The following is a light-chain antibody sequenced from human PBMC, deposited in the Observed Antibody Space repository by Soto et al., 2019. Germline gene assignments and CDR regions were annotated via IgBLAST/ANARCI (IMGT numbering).Light chain of an antibody. Sequence: QPVLTQSPSASASLGASVKLTCTLSRGHSSYAIAWHQQQPEKGPRYLMKLNSDGSHSKGDGTPDRFSGSSSGAVRYLTISRLQAEDEAYYYCQTWGTGIHYVFGTGTKLTVL. CDR1: RGHSSYA. J-gene: IGLJ1*01. CDR2: LNSDGSH. CDR3: QTWGTGIHYV. V-gene: IGLV4-69*01.